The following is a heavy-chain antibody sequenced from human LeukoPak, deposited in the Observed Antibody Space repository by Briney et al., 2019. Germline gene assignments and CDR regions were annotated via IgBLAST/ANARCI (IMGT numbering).Heavy chain of an antibody. CDR2: INHSGST. Sequence: PSETLSLTCAVYGGSFSGYYWSWIRQPPGKGLGWIGEINHSGSTNYNPSLKSRVTISVDTSKNQFSLKLSSVTAADTAVYYCARTDYYGSGSLDYWGQGTLVTVSS. D-gene: IGHD3-10*01. V-gene: IGHV4-34*01. CDR1: GGSFSGYY. CDR3: ARTDYYGSGSLDY. J-gene: IGHJ4*02.